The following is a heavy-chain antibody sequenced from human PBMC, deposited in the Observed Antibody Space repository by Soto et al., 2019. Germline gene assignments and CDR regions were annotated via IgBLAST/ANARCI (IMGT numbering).Heavy chain of an antibody. J-gene: IGHJ4*02. CDR1: GFTFSSYS. CDR3: ARVPMDYYDSSGYLDY. Sequence: PGGSLRLSCAASGFTFSSYSVIWVRQATGKGLEWVSSISSGSNYIYYADSVKGRFTISRDNAKSSLFLQMNSLRADDTAVYYCARVPMDYYDSSGYLDYWGQGTLVTVSS. D-gene: IGHD3-22*01. CDR2: ISSGSNYI. V-gene: IGHV3-21*01.